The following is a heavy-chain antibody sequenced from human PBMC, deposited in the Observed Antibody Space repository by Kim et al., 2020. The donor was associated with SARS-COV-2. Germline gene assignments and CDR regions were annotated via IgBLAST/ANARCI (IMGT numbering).Heavy chain of an antibody. CDR2: INWNGGAT. J-gene: IGHJ4*02. CDR1: GFDFGNFG. D-gene: IGHD3-10*01. V-gene: IGHV3-20*04. CDR3: ARLPHFCGARSYLWDY. Sequence: GGSLRLSCVASGFDFGNFGMSWVRQVPGKGLQWVSHINWNGGATSYADSVRGRFTISRDNAKNALFLQMNSLRTEDTAFYYCARLPHFCGARSYLWDYWGQGALITVSS.